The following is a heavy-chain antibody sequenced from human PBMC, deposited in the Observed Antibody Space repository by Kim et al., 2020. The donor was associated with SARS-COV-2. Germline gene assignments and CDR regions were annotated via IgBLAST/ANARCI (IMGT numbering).Heavy chain of an antibody. CDR3: ARDRGGPTDY. V-gene: IGHV4-31*03. Sequence: SETLSLTCTVSGGSISSGGYYWSWIRQHPGKGLEWIGYIYYSGSTYYNPSLKSRVTISVDTSKNQFSLKLSSVTAADTAVYYCARDRGGPTDYWGQGTLVTVSS. CDR2: IYYSGST. D-gene: IGHD3-16*01. CDR1: GGSISSGGYY. J-gene: IGHJ4*02.